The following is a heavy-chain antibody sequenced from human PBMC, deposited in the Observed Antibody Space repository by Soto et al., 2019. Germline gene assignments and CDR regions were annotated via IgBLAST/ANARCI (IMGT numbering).Heavy chain of an antibody. CDR2: VYYGGST. J-gene: IGHJ6*02. D-gene: IGHD3-22*01. V-gene: IGHV4-39*01. CDR3: AGGDYYHSSGYYFYYYTMDV. CDR1: GGSISSSRYY. Sequence: SETLSLTCTVSGGSISSSRYYCGWIRQPPGKGLEWIGNVYYGGSTYYNPSLKSRVTISVETSKSQFSLKLSSVTAADTAVYYCAGGDYYHSSGYYFYYYTMDVWGQGTTVTV.